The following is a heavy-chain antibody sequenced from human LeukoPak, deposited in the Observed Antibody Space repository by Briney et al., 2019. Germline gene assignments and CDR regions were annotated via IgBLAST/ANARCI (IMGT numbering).Heavy chain of an antibody. Sequence: PSETLSLTCAVYGGSFSGYYWSWIRQPPGKGLECIGYINPSGSTSYNPSLKSRVTISVDRSKNQFSLKLTSVTAADTAVYYCASTDYYDSSGYYRYWGQGTLVTVSS. J-gene: IGHJ4*02. CDR2: INPSGST. CDR1: GGSFSGYY. CDR3: ASTDYYDSSGYYRY. D-gene: IGHD3-22*01. V-gene: IGHV4-34*01.